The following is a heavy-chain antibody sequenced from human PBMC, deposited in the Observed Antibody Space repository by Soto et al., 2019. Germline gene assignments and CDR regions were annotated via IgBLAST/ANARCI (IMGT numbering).Heavy chain of an antibody. D-gene: IGHD5-12*01. V-gene: IGHV1-18*01. CDR2: ISAYNGNT. CDR3: ARGGNCPSSVDIVATIFCGTQNWFDP. CDR1: GYTFTSYG. J-gene: IGHJ5*02. Sequence: ASVKVSCKASGYTFTSYGISWVRQAPGQRLEWMGWISAYNGNTNYAQKLQGRVTMTTDTSTSTAYMELRSLRSDDTAVYYCARGGNCPSSVDIVATIFCGTQNWFDPWGQGTLVTVSS.